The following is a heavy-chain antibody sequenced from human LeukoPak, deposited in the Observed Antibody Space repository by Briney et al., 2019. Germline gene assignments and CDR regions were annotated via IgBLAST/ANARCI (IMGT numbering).Heavy chain of an antibody. J-gene: IGHJ4*02. V-gene: IGHV3-23*01. D-gene: IGHD6-13*01. CDR1: GFTFSSYG. CDR2: IDTSGGTT. Sequence: PGGSLRLSCAASGFTFSSYGMTWVRQAPGKGLEWVSAIDTSGGTTWYADSVKGRFTISRDNAKNSLYLQMNSLRAEDTALYYCARDRTAYSSSDHFDYWGQGTLVTVSS. CDR3: ARDRTAYSSSDHFDY.